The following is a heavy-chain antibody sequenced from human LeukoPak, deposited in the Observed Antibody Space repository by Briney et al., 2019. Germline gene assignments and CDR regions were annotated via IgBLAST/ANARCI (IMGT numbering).Heavy chain of an antibody. V-gene: IGHV4-59*01. Sequence: QRLSLTRIVAAGSITSYYWGCIRQLARDGSGWNGYTYSIGSTNYNPSPKSRVNISVDTYKNQFSVKLSSVTAADTAVYYCARSMGYCSGGSCYRASFGFDPWGQGTLVTVSS. D-gene: IGHD2-15*01. CDR3: ARSMGYCSGGSCYRASFGFDP. CDR2: TYSIGST. J-gene: IGHJ5*02. CDR1: AGSITSYY.